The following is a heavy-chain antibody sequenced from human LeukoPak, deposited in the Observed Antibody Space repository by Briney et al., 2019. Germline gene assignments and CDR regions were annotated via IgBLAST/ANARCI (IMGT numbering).Heavy chain of an antibody. Sequence: PGGSLRLSCAASGFTFSNYWMSWVRQAPGNGLEWVANIKQDGSEKYYMDSVKGRFTISRDNAKNSLYLQMNSLRAEDTAVYYCARDSGSLDWGQGTLVTVSS. D-gene: IGHD1-26*01. J-gene: IGHJ4*02. CDR1: GFTFSNYW. CDR2: IKQDGSEK. CDR3: ARDSGSLD. V-gene: IGHV3-7*04.